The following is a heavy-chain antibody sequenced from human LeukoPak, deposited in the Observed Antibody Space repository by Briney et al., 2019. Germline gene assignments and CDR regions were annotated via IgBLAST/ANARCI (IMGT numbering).Heavy chain of an antibody. CDR2: IHYSGST. Sequence: SETLSLTCTVSGGSISSYYWSWIRQPPGKGLEWIGYIHYSGSTYHNPSLKSRVAISVDTSKNQISLKLSSVTAADTAVYYCARDPVGYGSDFDYWGQGTLVIVSS. D-gene: IGHD3-10*01. V-gene: IGHV4-30-4*01. CDR3: ARDPVGYGSDFDY. J-gene: IGHJ4*02. CDR1: GGSISSYY.